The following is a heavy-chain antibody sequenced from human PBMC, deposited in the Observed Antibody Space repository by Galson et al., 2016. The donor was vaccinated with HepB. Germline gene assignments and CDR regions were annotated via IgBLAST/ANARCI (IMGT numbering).Heavy chain of an antibody. D-gene: IGHD3-9*01. CDR1: GFTFANYA. CDR2: ISWNSGSI. V-gene: IGHV3-9*01. J-gene: IGHJ4*02. Sequence: SLRLSCAASGFTFANYAMRWVRQAPGRGLEWVSGISWNSGSIVYAASVKGRFTISRDNAKNSLYLQMNSLRAEDTAVYYCAKHDILAGYSAFYYWGQGTPVTVSS. CDR3: AKHDILAGYSAFYY.